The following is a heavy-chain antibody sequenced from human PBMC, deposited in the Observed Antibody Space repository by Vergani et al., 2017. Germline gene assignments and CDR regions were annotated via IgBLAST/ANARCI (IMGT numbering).Heavy chain of an antibody. J-gene: IGHJ4*02. D-gene: IGHD1-26*01. CDR2: LTGGGGST. Sequence: EVQLLESGGSLKQPGGSVRLSCAASGFTFSTYAMHWVRQAPGKGLELVSALTGGGGSTYYADYFKGRFIISRDNSRDTLYLQMNSLRPEDTATYYCVKDAGSYENFFDSWGQGTLVTVSS. CDR1: GFTFSTYA. V-gene: IGHV3-23*01. CDR3: VKDAGSYENFFDS.